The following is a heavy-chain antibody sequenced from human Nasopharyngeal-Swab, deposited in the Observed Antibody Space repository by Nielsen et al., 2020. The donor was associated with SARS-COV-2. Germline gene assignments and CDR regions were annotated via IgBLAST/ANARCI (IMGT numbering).Heavy chain of an antibody. CDR2: INGGGSRT. CDR1: GFIFSTYW. Sequence: GGSLRLSCAPSGFIFSTYWMHWVRQIPGKGLVWVSRINGGGSRTDYADSVTGRFTISRDNAKNTLYLQMNSLRVEDTAVYYCVKHQGSSSDQWGQGTLVTVSS. V-gene: IGHV3-74*01. J-gene: IGHJ4*02. CDR3: VKHQGSSSDQ.